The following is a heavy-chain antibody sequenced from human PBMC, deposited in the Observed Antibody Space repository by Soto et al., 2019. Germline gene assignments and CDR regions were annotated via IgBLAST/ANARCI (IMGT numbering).Heavy chain of an antibody. CDR3: AATPVLLWFGELLTDGPGGMDV. D-gene: IGHD3-10*01. CDR1: GFTFTSSA. CDR2: IVVGSGNT. Sequence: SVKVSCKASGFTFTSSAMQWVRQARGQRLEWIGWIVVGSGNTNYAQKFQERVTITRDMSTSTAYMELSSLRSEDTAVYYCAATPVLLWFGELLTDGPGGMDVWG. J-gene: IGHJ6*02. V-gene: IGHV1-58*02.